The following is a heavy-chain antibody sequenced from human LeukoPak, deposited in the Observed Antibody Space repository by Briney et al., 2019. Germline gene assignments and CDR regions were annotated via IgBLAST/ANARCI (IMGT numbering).Heavy chain of an antibody. J-gene: IGHJ4*02. CDR2: ISGSGGST. V-gene: IGHV3-23*01. D-gene: IGHD1-26*01. CDR3: AKDDRIVGANYFDY. CDR1: GFAFGTYA. Sequence: GGSLRLSCAGSGFAFGTYAMSWVRQAPGKGLEWVSAISGSGGSTFYADSVKGRFTISRDNSKNTLYLQMNSLRAEDTAVYYCAKDDRIVGANYFDYWGQGTLVTVSS.